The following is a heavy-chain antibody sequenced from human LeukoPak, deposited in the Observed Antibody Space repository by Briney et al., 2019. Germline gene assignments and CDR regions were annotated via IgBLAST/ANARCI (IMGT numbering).Heavy chain of an antibody. CDR1: DGAIAGYS. D-gene: IGHD3-22*01. CDR3: ARSTYYYETRYYYYYYYMDV. Sequence: SETLSLTCTVSDGAIAGYSWSWIRQPPGKGLEWIGYIYYSGSTNYNPSLKSRVTISVDTSKNQFSLKLSSVTAADTAVYYCARSTYYYETRYYYYYYYMDVWGKGTTVTISS. CDR2: IYYSGST. J-gene: IGHJ6*03. V-gene: IGHV4-59*01.